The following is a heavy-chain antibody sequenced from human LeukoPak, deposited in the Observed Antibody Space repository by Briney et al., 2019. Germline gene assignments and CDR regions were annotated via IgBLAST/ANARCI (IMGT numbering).Heavy chain of an antibody. CDR3: ARAYFTDGMDV. Sequence: SETLSLTCAVYGGSFSGYYWSWIRQPPGKGLEWIGEINHSGSTNYNPSLKSRVTISVDTSKNQFSLKLSSVTAADTAVYYCARAYFTDGMDVWGQGTTVTVSS. V-gene: IGHV4-34*01. J-gene: IGHJ6*02. CDR2: INHSGST. CDR1: GGSFSGYY. D-gene: IGHD2/OR15-2a*01.